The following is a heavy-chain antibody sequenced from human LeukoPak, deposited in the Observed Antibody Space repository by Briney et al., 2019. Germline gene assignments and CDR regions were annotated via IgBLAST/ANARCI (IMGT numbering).Heavy chain of an antibody. V-gene: IGHV3-30*18. CDR1: GFSFTNYD. D-gene: IGHD1-26*01. CDR3: AKEGVGAIDY. J-gene: IGHJ4*02. CDR2: TSLDGSNK. Sequence: GGSLRLSCVASGFSFTNYDIHWVRQAPGRGLEWVAVTSLDGSNKLYTDTVRGRFIISRDNSKNTVYLQMDSLRAEDTAVYYCAKEGVGAIDYWGQGTLVTVSS.